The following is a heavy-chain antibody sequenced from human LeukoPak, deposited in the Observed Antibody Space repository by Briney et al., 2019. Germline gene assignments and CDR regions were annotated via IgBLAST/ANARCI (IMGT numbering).Heavy chain of an antibody. Sequence: GGSLRLSCAASGFTFSSYSMPWGRQAPGKGVGGVAVISYDGSNKYYADSVKGRFTISRDNSKNTLYLQMNSLRAEDTAVYYCARDREQWLTNYFDYWGQGTLVTVSS. CDR1: GFTFSSYS. CDR2: ISYDGSNK. V-gene: IGHV3-30-3*01. J-gene: IGHJ4*02. D-gene: IGHD6-19*01. CDR3: ARDREQWLTNYFDY.